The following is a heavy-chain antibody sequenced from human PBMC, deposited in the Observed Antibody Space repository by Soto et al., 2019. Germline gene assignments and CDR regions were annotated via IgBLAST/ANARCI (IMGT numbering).Heavy chain of an antibody. V-gene: IGHV3-23*01. Sequence: PGGSLRLSCAASGFTFSNYAMSWVRQAPGKGLEWVSLVSATAGTTYYTDSVKGRFTISRDNSKNTLYLQMNSLRAEDTAVYYCARGPEQLDSWYDYGEPPYYYYGMDVWGQGTTLTVSS. CDR2: VSATAGTT. CDR3: ARGPEQLDSWYDYGEPPYYYYGMDV. J-gene: IGHJ6*02. D-gene: IGHD4-17*01. CDR1: GFTFSNYA.